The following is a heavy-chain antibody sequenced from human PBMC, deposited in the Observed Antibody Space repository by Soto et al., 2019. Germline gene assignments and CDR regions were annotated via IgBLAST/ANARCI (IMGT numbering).Heavy chain of an antibody. CDR1: GFSLGTRGVG. CDR2: IYWNDDK. Sequence: QITLKESGPTLVKPTQTLTLTFTFSGFSLGTRGVGVAWIRQPPGKTLEWLAHIYWNDDKRYSPSLKSMLTITKDASENPVVLIMTNMDPVDTATYSCAHCEAAAVQFDYWGQGTLVTASS. V-gene: IGHV2-5*01. D-gene: IGHD2-2*01. J-gene: IGHJ4*02. CDR3: AHCEAAAVQFDY.